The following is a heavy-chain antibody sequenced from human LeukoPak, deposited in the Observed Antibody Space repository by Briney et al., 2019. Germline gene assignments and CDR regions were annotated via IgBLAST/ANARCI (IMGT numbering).Heavy chain of an antibody. CDR3: AKRIQGDC. D-gene: IGHD5-18*01. CDR2: ISWDGGST. CDR1: GFTFDDYA. Sequence: GGSLRLSCAASGFTFDDYAMHWVRQAPGKGLEWVSLISWDGGSTYYADSVKGRFTISRDNSKNTLYLQMNSLRAEDTAIYYCAKRIQGDCWGQGTLVTVSS. V-gene: IGHV3-43D*03. J-gene: IGHJ4*02.